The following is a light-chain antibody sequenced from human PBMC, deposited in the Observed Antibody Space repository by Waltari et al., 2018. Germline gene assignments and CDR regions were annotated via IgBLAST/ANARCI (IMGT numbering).Light chain of an antibody. CDR3: MQGTHWPWT. Sequence: DVVMTQSPLSLPVTLGQPASISCRSSQSLTHSDGNTYLSWFPQWPGQSPRRRFYRASWRDFGVPDRFSGSGSGTDFTLRISRMEAEDVGVYYCMQGTHWPWTFGQGTKVEL. CDR1: QSLTHSDGNTY. V-gene: IGKV2-30*02. CDR2: RAS. J-gene: IGKJ1*01.